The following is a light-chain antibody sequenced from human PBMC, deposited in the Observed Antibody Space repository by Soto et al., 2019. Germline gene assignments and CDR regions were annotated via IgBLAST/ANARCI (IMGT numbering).Light chain of an antibody. CDR2: AAS. J-gene: IGKJ1*01. V-gene: IGKV1-39*01. CDR3: QQSYSTPRT. Sequence: GDRVTITCRASQSISSYLNWYQQKPGKAPKLLIYAASSLQSGVPSRVSGSGSGTDFTLTISSLQPEDFATYYCQQSYSTPRTFGQGTKVEIK. CDR1: QSISSY.